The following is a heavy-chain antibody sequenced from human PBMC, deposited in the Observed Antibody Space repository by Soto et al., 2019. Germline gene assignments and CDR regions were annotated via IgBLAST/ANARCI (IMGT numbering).Heavy chain of an antibody. CDR2: IYYSGST. J-gene: IGHJ3*02. V-gene: IGHV4-59*08. CDR3: ARRDGYYAFDI. CDR1: GGSISSYY. D-gene: IGHD4-17*01. Sequence: KSSETLSLTCTVSGGSISSYYWSWIRQPPGKGLGWIGYIYYSGSTNYNPSLKSRVTISVDTSKNQFSLKLSSVTAADTAVYYCARRDGYYAFDIWGQGTMVTVSS.